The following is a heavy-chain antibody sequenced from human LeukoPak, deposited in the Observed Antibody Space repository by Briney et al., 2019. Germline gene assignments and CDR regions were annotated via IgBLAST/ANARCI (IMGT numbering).Heavy chain of an antibody. Sequence: GGSLRLSCAASGFTFSNAWMSWVRQAPGKGLEWVGRIKSKTDGGTTDYAAPVKGRFTISRDDSKNTLYLQMNSLKTEDTAVYYCTTDKGIGYCGGDCYYDYWGQGTLVTVSS. V-gene: IGHV3-15*01. CDR1: GFTFSNAW. J-gene: IGHJ4*02. CDR2: IKSKTDGGTT. D-gene: IGHD2-21*02. CDR3: TTDKGIGYCGGDCYYDY.